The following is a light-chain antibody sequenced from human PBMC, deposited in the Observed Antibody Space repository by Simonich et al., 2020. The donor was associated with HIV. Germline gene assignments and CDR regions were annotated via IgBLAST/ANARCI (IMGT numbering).Light chain of an antibody. CDR1: QGSSSA. CDR3: QHYNSFPYT. Sequence: AIQLTQSPSSLSASVGAGVTITCRASQGSSSALAWYQQKPGKAPKILIYDASNLKSGVPSSFSGSGSGTDFTLTISRLQPEDFATYYCQHYNSFPYTFGQGTKLEI. CDR2: DAS. V-gene: IGKV1-13*02. J-gene: IGKJ2*01.